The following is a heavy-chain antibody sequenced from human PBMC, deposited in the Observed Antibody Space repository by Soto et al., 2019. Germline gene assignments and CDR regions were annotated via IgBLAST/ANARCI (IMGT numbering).Heavy chain of an antibody. CDR3: AAPYSTGHRLLGY. J-gene: IGHJ4*02. CDR1: GFTFSGYS. D-gene: IGHD6-19*01. V-gene: IGHV3-21*01. CDR2: ISSSSTFT. Sequence: LRLSCVASGFTFSGYSVSWVRQAPGKGLEWLSSISSSSTFTHYADSVKGRFTISRDNAKNSLYLQMNSLRAEDTAVYYCAAPYSTGHRLLGYWGQGTLVTVSS.